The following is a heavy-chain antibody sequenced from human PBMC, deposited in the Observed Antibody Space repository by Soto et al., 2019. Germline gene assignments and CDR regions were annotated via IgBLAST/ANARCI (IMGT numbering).Heavy chain of an antibody. CDR1: GFTFSSYA. V-gene: IGHV3-23*01. J-gene: IGHJ4*02. CDR3: AASSGWYEDYYFDY. D-gene: IGHD6-19*01. Sequence: GGSLRLSCAASGFTFSSYAMSWVRQAPGKGLEWVSAISGSGGSTYYADSVKGRFTISRDNSKNTLYLQMNSLRAEDTAVYYCAASSGWYEDYYFDYWGQGTLVTVSS. CDR2: ISGSGGST.